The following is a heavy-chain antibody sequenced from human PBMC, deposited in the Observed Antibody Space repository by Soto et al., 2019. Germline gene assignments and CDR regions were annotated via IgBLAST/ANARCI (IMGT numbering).Heavy chain of an antibody. Sequence: SETLSLTCTVSGGSISSYYWNWIRQPPGKGLEWIGYIYYSGSTNYNPSLKSRVTISVDTSKNQFSLKLSSLTAADTAVYYCARECLILTIGVYYYYVLAVWGQGTTVPGSS. CDR3: ARECLILTIGVYYYYVLAV. V-gene: IGHV4-59*01. CDR1: GGSISSYY. J-gene: IGHJ6*02. D-gene: IGHD3-9*01. CDR2: IYYSGST.